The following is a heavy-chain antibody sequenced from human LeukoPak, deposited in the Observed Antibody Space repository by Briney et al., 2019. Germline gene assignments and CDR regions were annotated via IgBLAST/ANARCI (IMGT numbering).Heavy chain of an antibody. V-gene: IGHV3-9*01. CDR3: ARGPSNYDSGTYSYFFDF. Sequence: PGGSLRLSCAGAGFTFDDYAMHWVRQPPGKGLEWVSGISWNGGSMGQADSVKGRFTISRDNAKKSVYLQLNSLRPEDTAFYYCARGPSNYDSGTYSYFFDFWGQGSLVTVSS. D-gene: IGHD3-22*01. CDR1: GFTFDDYA. J-gene: IGHJ4*02. CDR2: ISWNGGSM.